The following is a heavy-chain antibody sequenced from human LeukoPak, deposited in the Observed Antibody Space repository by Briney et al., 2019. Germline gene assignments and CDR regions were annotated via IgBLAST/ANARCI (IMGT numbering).Heavy chain of an antibody. CDR1: GGSISSYY. D-gene: IGHD5-18*01. CDR2: IYDSGST. V-gene: IGHV4-59*01. Sequence: PSETLSLTCTVSGGSISSYYWSWVRQPPGKGLEWIGCIYDSGSTTYNPSLRSRVTISVDTSRNQFSLKLRSVTAADTAVYYCARSRSGYSYDHAAFEIWGQGTMVTVSS. CDR3: ARSRSGYSYDHAAFEI. J-gene: IGHJ3*02.